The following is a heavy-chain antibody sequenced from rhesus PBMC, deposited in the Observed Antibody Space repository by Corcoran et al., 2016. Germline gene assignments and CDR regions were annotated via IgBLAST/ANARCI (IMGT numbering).Heavy chain of an antibody. Sequence: QVQLQESGRGVVKPSETLSFTFCVYGGSISGYYLWCWFRQPPGKGLECIGFIGGSSGSTNYNPSLKSRVTRAKATSKNQFSLKLSSVTAADTAVSYCARGGPLYYYGLDSWGQGVVVTVSS. V-gene: IGHV4-127*01. CDR1: GGSISGYY. D-gene: IGHD1-1*01. CDR3: ARGGPLYYYGLDS. J-gene: IGHJ6*01. CDR2: IGGSSGST.